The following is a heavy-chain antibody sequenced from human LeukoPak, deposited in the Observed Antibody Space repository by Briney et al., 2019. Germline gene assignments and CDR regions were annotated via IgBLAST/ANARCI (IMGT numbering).Heavy chain of an antibody. V-gene: IGHV4-59*12. J-gene: IGHJ4*02. CDR3: ARGGSGGSCYRCYFDY. D-gene: IGHD2-15*01. CDR1: GGSISNYY. Sequence: PSETLSLTCTVSGGSISNYYWSWIRQPPGKGLEWIGYIYDSGSTNYNPSLKSRVTISVDTSKNQFSLKLSSVTAADTAVYYCARGGSGGSCYRCYFDYWGQGTLVTVSS. CDR2: IYDSGST.